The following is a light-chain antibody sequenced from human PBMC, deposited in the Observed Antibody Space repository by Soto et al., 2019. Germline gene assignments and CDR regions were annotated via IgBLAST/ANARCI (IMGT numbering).Light chain of an antibody. CDR1: SSDVGGYNY. V-gene: IGLV2-14*01. Sequence: QSALTQPASVSGSPGQSITISCTGTSSDVGGYNYVSWYQQHPGKAPKLMIYDVSNRPSGVSNRFSGSKSGNTASLNISGLQAEDEVEYYCSSYTSSSTQGVVFGGGTKLTVL. CDR3: SSYTSSSTQGVV. J-gene: IGLJ2*01. CDR2: DVS.